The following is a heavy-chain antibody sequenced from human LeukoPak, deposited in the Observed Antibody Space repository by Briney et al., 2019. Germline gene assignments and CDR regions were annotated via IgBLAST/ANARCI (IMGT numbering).Heavy chain of an antibody. J-gene: IGHJ4*02. D-gene: IGHD2-21*01. CDR2: INWNGGYT. V-gene: IGHV3-20*04. Sequence: GGSLRLSCAASGFTFDDYGMNWVRQVPGKGLEWVSGINWNGGYTVYVDSVKGRFTISRDNAKNSLYLQMNSLRAEDTALYYCARDAIFDYWGRGTLVTVSS. CDR1: GFTFDDYG. CDR3: ARDAIFDY.